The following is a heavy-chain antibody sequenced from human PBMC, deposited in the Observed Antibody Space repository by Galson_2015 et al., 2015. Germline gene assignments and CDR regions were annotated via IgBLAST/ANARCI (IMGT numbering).Heavy chain of an antibody. D-gene: IGHD3-10*01. CDR2: MNPNSGNT. CDR1: GYTFTSYD. V-gene: IGHV1-8*01. J-gene: IGHJ6*03. CDR3: ARAPSGEYYYYYMDV. Sequence: SVKVSCKASGYTFTSYDINWVRQATGQGLEWMGWMNPNSGNTGYAQKFQGRVTMTRNTSISTAYMELSSLRSEDTAVYYCARAPSGEYYYYYMDVWGKGTTVTVSS.